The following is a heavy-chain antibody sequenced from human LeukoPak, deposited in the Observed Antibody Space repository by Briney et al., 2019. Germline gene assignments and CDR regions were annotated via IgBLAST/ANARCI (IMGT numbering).Heavy chain of an antibody. V-gene: IGHV1-24*01. Sequence: ASVKVSCKVSGYTLTELSMHWVRQAPGKGLEWMGGFDPEDGETIYAQKFQGRVTMTEDTSTDTAYMELSSLRSEDTAVYYCATSYSNYRPYYYYYYMDVWGKGTTVTVSS. J-gene: IGHJ6*03. CDR2: FDPEDGET. CDR3: ATSYSNYRPYYYYYYMDV. CDR1: GYTLTELS. D-gene: IGHD4-11*01.